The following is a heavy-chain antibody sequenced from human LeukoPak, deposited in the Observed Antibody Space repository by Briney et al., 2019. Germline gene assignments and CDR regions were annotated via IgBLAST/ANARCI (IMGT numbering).Heavy chain of an antibody. CDR3: GRVPLRYYASGSKATYYYYYGLDV. CDR1: GYTFTSYH. CDR2: THYKRGST. Sequence: ASVNVSCKASGYTFTSYHNNGVRQATGQGGEGMGWTHYKRGSTGYAQKFQGRVTMTRNTSISTAYMELSSLRTEDTAVYYCGRVPLRYYASGSKATYYYYYGLDVWGQGTTVTVPS. V-gene: IGHV1-8*01. J-gene: IGHJ6*02. D-gene: IGHD3-10*01.